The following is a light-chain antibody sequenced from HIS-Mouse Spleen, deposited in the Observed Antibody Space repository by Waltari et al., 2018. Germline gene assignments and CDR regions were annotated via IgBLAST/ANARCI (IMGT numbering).Light chain of an antibody. CDR1: SSDAGGYNY. J-gene: IGLJ3*02. CDR3: SSYTSSSTWV. V-gene: IGLV2-14*01. Sequence: QSALTQPASVSGSPGQSITILCTGTSSDAGGYNYVSWYQQHPGKAPKLMIYEVSNRPSGVSNRFSGSKSGNTASLTISGLQAEDEADYYCSSYTSSSTWVFGGGTKLTVL. CDR2: EVS.